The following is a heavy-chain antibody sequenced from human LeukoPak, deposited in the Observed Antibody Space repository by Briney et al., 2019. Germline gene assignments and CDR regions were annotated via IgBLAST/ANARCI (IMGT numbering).Heavy chain of an antibody. CDR1: GFTFDDYA. J-gene: IGHJ4*02. Sequence: QAGRSLRLSCAASGFTFDDYAMHWVRQAPGKGLEWVSGISWNSGSIGYADSVKGRFTISRDNAKNSLYLQMNSLRAEDTAVYYCAKDSVAILLLDFDYWGQGTLVTVSS. V-gene: IGHV3-9*01. D-gene: IGHD3-22*01. CDR2: ISWNSGSI. CDR3: AKDSVAILLLDFDY.